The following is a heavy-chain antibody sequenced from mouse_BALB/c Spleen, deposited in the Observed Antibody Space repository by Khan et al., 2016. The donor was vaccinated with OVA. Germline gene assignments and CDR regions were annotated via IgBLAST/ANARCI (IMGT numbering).Heavy chain of an antibody. V-gene: IGHV2-3*01. J-gene: IGHJ4*01. Sequence: QVQLKESGPGLVAPSQSLSITCTVSGFSLTSYGVNWVRQPPGKGLEWLGVIWGDGSTNYHSTLMSRLSIRKDNSQSQVFLKLSSLQTDDTATYYWAKWGTANYYAMDYWGQGTSVTVSS. D-gene: IGHD1-2*01. CDR3: AKWGTANYYAMDY. CDR2: IWGDGST. CDR1: GFSLTSYG.